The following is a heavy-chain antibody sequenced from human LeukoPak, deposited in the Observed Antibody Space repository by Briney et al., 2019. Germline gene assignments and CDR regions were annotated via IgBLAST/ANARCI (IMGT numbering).Heavy chain of an antibody. V-gene: IGHV1-46*01. Sequence: ASVTVSCKASGYTFTSYYMHWARQAPGQGLEWMGIINPSGGSTSYAQKFQGRVTMTRDTSTSTVYMELSSLRSEDTAVYYCASDDSSGWYYAFDIWGQGTMVTVSS. D-gene: IGHD6-19*01. CDR2: INPSGGST. CDR1: GYTFTSYY. J-gene: IGHJ3*02. CDR3: ASDDSSGWYYAFDI.